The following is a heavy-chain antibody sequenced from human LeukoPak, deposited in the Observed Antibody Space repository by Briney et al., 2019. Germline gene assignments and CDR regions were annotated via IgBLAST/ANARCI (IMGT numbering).Heavy chain of an antibody. V-gene: IGHV5-51*01. CDR2: IYPGDSDT. CDR3: ARQECSGGICYDYYYGLDV. D-gene: IGHD2-15*01. CDR1: GYNFTTYW. J-gene: IGHJ6*02. Sequence: GESLKISCKGSGYNFTTYWIAWVRQMPGKGLEWMGIIYPGDSDTRYSPSFQGQVTISADTSISSAYLQWASLKASDTAMYYCARQECSGGICYDYYYGLDVWGQGTTVTVSS.